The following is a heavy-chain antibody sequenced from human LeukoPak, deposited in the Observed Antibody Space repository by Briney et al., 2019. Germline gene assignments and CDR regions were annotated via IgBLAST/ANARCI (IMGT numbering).Heavy chain of an antibody. CDR3: ARGDFIVVLPAL. CDR2: ISAYSGNT. D-gene: IGHD2-2*01. CDR1: GYSFTSYG. Sequence: ASVKVSCKASGYSFTSYGISWVRQAPGQGLEWMGWISAYSGNTNYAQKLQGRVTMTTDTSTSTAYMELRSLRSDDTAVYYCARGDFIVVLPALWGQGTLVTVSS. V-gene: IGHV1-18*01. J-gene: IGHJ4*02.